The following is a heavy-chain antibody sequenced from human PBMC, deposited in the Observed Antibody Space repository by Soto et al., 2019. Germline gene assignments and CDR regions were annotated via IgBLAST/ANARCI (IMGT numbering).Heavy chain of an antibody. CDR2: IIKDGSEK. CDR3: ARDWGGLGY. J-gene: IGHJ4*02. CDR1: GFTCGNYW. D-gene: IGHD3-10*01. Sequence: PXGCLRLSFAASGFTCGNYWMTWVGQAPGKGLEWVANIIKDGSEKSYVDSVKGRFTISRDNAKNSLYLEMNSLRVEDTAMYYCARDWGGLGYWGLGTLVTVSS. V-gene: IGHV3-7*03.